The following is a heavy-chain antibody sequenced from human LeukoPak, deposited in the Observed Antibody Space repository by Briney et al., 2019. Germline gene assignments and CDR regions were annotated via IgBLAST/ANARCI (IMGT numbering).Heavy chain of an antibody. CDR2: IIPIFGTA. CDR1: GGTFSSYA. J-gene: IGHJ5*02. Sequence: SVKVSCKASGGTFSSYAISWVRQAPGQGLEWMGGIIPIFGTANYAQKFQGRVTITADESTSTAYMELSSLRSEDTAVYYCARDPSYYGSGSPLGWFDPWGQGTLVTVSS. D-gene: IGHD3-10*01. CDR3: ARDPSYYGSGSPLGWFDP. V-gene: IGHV1-69*01.